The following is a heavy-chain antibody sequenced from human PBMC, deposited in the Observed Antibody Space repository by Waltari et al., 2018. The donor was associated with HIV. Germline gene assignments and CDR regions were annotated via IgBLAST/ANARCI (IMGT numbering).Heavy chain of an antibody. CDR2: IYYSGRT. J-gene: IGHJ5*02. Sequence: QLQLQESGPGLVKPSETLSLTCTVSGCSISSSSYYWGWIRQPPGKGLEWIGSIYYSGRTYYNPSLKSRVTISVDTSKNQFSLKLSSVTAADTAVYYCARDVLVRGEEWFDPWGQGTLVTVSS. CDR3: ARDVLVRGEEWFDP. CDR1: GCSISSSSYY. V-gene: IGHV4-39*07. D-gene: IGHD3-10*01.